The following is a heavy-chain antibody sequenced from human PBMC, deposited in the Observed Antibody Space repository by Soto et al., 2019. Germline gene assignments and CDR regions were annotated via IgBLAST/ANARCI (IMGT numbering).Heavy chain of an antibody. CDR3: ARSVAVPGAHIDY. Sequence: SETLSLTCTASGGSISSSSYYWGWIRQPPGKGLEWIGSIYYSGSTYYNPSLKSRVTISVDTSKNQFSLRLSSVTAADTAVYFCARSVAVPGAHIDYWGQGTQVTVSS. J-gene: IGHJ4*02. CDR1: GGSISSSSYY. CDR2: IYYSGST. V-gene: IGHV4-39*07. D-gene: IGHD6-19*01.